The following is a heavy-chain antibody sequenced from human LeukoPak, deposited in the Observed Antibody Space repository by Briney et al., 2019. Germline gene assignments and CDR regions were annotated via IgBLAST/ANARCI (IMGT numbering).Heavy chain of an antibody. D-gene: IGHD3-3*01. CDR1: GGSISSTSYY. CDR2: IHYRGTT. V-gene: IGHV4-39*07. Sequence: SETLSFTCIVSGGSISSTSYYWGWIRQSPGKGLEWIGSIHYRGTTYYNPSLLSRGTISVDTSKNQFSLKLSSVTAADTAVYYCASFNWSLYYCDYWGQGTLVTVSS. J-gene: IGHJ4*02. CDR3: ASFNWSLYYCDY.